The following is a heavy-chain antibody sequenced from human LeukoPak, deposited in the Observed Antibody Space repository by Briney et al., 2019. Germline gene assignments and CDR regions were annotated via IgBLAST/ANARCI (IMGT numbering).Heavy chain of an antibody. D-gene: IGHD3-3*01. CDR1: GFTFSSYA. CDR3: AKARSYDFWSGYPPTGY. Sequence: GGSLRLSCAASGFTFSSYAMSWVRQAPGKGLEWVSAISGSGGSTYYADSVKGRFTIPRDNSKNTLYLQMNSLRAEDTAVYYCAKARSYDFWSGYPPTGYWGQGTLVTVSS. V-gene: IGHV3-23*01. CDR2: ISGSGGST. J-gene: IGHJ4*02.